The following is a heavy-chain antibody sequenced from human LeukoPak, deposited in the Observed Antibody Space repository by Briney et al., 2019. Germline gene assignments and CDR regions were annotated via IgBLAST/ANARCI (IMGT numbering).Heavy chain of an antibody. V-gene: IGHV4-34*01. CDR1: GGSFSDYY. CDR2: ISHSGST. Sequence: PSETLSLTCAVYGGSFSDYYWSWIRQPPGKGLEWIGEISHSGSTNYNPSLKSRVTISVDTSKNQFSLKLSSVTATDTAVYYCASSPGDFWSGYPPGWFDPWGQGTLVTVSS. D-gene: IGHD3-3*01. J-gene: IGHJ5*02. CDR3: ASSPGDFWSGYPPGWFDP.